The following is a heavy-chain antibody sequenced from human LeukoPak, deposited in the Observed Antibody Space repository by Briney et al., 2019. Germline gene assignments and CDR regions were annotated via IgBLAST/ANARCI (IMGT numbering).Heavy chain of an antibody. J-gene: IGHJ3*02. D-gene: IGHD4-17*01. V-gene: IGHV3-66*01. CDR3: ARAPRGLMTTVTAGAFDI. CDR1: GFAVSSKY. CDR2: IYTGGST. Sequence: GGSLRLSCVASGFAVSSKYMSWTRQAPGKGLEWVSVIYTGGSTHYPDSVMGRFTISRDDSKNTVSLQMNSLRAEDTAVYYCARAPRGLMTTVTAGAFDIWGQGTMVTVSS.